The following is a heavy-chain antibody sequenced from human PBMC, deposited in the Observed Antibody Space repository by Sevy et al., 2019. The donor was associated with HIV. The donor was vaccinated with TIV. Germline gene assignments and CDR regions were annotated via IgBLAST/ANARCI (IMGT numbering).Heavy chain of an antibody. Sequence: GGSLRLSCAASGFTFDDYTMHWVRQVPGKGLEWVSLISWDAKKTDYADSVEGRFTVSRDNRKNSLYLQMNSLRSEDTALYSCAKDIPGYSGFDHWGQGTLVTVSS. CDR1: GFTFDDYT. D-gene: IGHD3-10*01. J-gene: IGHJ4*02. V-gene: IGHV3-43*01. CDR2: ISWDAKKT. CDR3: AKDIPGYSGFDH.